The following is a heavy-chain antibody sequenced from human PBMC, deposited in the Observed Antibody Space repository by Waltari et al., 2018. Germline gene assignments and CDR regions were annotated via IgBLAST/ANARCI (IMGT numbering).Heavy chain of an antibody. CDR2: ISWNSGSI. V-gene: IGHV3-9*03. D-gene: IGHD6-6*01. CDR1: GFTFDDYA. Sequence: EVQLVESGGGLVQPGRSLRLSCAASGFTFDDYAMHWFRQAPGKGLEWVSGISWNSGSIGYADSVKGRFTISRDNAKNSLYLQMNSLRAEDMALYYCAKDSAARPGAFDIWGQGTMVTVSS. J-gene: IGHJ3*02. CDR3: AKDSAARPGAFDI.